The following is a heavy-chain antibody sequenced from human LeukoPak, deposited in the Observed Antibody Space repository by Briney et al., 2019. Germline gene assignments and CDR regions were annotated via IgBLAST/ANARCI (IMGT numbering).Heavy chain of an antibody. J-gene: IGHJ4*02. V-gene: IGHV3-21*01. CDR3: ATVGEYGVGVERYFDY. CDR2: ISSSSTYI. D-gene: IGHD1-26*01. Sequence: GGSLRLSCTASGFTFSTYSVNWVRQAPGKGLEWVSPISSSSTYIYYADSVKGRFTISRDNAKNSLYLQMNSLRAEDTAVYYCATVGEYGVGVERYFDYWGQGTLVTVSS. CDR1: GFTFSTYS.